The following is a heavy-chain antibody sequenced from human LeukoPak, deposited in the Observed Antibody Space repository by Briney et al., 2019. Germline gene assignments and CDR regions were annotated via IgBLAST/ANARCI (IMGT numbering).Heavy chain of an antibody. V-gene: IGHV3-64*02. CDR1: GLTFSSHA. J-gene: IGHJ4*02. Sequence: GGSLRLSCAASGLTFSSHAMHWVRQAPGKGLEYVSAIVSNGGNTYYADSVRGRFTISRDNSKDTVYLQMGSLRPEETAVYYAASDIWGQGALVTVSS. CDR2: IVSNGGNT. CDR3: ASDI.